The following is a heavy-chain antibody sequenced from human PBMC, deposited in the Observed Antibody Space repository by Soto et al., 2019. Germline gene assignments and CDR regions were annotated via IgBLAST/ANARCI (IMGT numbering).Heavy chain of an antibody. Sequence: SVKVSCKASGGTFSSYAISWVRQAPGQGLEWMGGIIPIFGTANYAQKFQGRVTITADESTSTAYMELSSLRSEDTAVYYCARSRSFRSWFDPWGQGTLVTVSS. D-gene: IGHD2-2*01. CDR2: IIPIFGTA. J-gene: IGHJ5*02. V-gene: IGHV1-69*13. CDR1: GGTFSSYA. CDR3: ARSRSFRSWFDP.